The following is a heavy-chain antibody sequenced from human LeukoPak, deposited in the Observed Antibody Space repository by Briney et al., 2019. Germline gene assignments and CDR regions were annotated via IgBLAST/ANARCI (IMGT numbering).Heavy chain of an antibody. D-gene: IGHD1-26*01. J-gene: IGHJ6*03. CDR1: GFSFSSYN. CDR3: ARDPYSGTYGDTYYYYMDV. CDR2: ITSSSTYT. Sequence: PGGSLRLSCAASGFSFSSYNMNWVRQTPGKGLEWVSSITSSSTYTFYADSVKGRFTISRDNARNSLYLQMNSLRAEDAAVDYCARDPYSGTYGDTYYYYMDVWGKGTTVTISS. V-gene: IGHV3-21*01.